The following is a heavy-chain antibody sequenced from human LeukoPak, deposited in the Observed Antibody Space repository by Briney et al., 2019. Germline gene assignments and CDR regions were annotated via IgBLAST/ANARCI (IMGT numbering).Heavy chain of an antibody. CDR2: INPNSGGT. D-gene: IGHD3-22*01. CDR1: GYTFTGYY. J-gene: IGHJ3*02. Sequence: ASVKVSCKSSGYTFTGYYMHWVRQAPGQGLEWMGWINPNSGGTNYAQKFQGRVTMTRDTSISTAYMELSRLRSDDTAVYYCARASPRITMIVVVDAFDIWGQGTMVTVSS. V-gene: IGHV1-2*02. CDR3: ARASPRITMIVVVDAFDI.